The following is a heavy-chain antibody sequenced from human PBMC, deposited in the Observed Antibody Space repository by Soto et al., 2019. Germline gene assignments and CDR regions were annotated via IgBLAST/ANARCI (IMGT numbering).Heavy chain of an antibody. D-gene: IGHD1-26*01. CDR1: GYTFTSYY. CDR3: ARALGATTGQH. V-gene: IGHV1-46*03. Sequence: ASVKVSCTASGYTFTSYYMHWVRQAPGQGLEWMGIINPSGGSTSYAQKFQGRVTMTRDTSTSTVYMELSSLRSEDTAVYYCARALGATTGQHWGQGTLVTVSS. CDR2: INPSGGST. J-gene: IGHJ1*01.